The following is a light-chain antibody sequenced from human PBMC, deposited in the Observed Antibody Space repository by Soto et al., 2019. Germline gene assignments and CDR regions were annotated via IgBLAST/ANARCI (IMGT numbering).Light chain of an antibody. J-gene: IGKJ4*01. CDR1: QSVSTN. Sequence: VMTQSPATLSVSPGERATLSCRAGQSVSTNLAWYQQKPGQAPRLLISGASTRATGIPARFSGSGSGTEFTLTISTLQSEDFVVYYCQQYNNWPLTFGGGTKVEIK. CDR3: QQYNNWPLT. V-gene: IGKV3-15*01. CDR2: GAS.